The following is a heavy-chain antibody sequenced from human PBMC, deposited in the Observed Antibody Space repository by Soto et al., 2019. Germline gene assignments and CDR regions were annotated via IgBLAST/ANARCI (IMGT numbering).Heavy chain of an antibody. D-gene: IGHD2-2*01. V-gene: IGHV3-23*01. CDR2: IGNSGGST. CDR1: GFTCSSYA. J-gene: IGHJ6*02. CDR3: AKYRTVVVPAPKDV. Sequence: GSLSLWCAAAGFTCSSYAMSWVGQGPGKGLEWVSSIGNSGGSTFYADSVKGRFTISRDNSENTLYLQMNSLRAEDTAVYYCAKYRTVVVPAPKDVWGQGTTVTVSS.